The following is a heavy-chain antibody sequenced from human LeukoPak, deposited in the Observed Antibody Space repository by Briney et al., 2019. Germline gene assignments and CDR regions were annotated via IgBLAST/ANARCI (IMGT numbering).Heavy chain of an antibody. CDR1: GFTFDVYA. CDR3: ARGPTSLTGYYTLLDY. V-gene: IGHV3-43*02. CDR2: ISGDGGST. D-gene: IGHD3-9*01. J-gene: IGHJ4*02. Sequence: PGGSLRLSCAPSGFTFDVYAMHWARQPPGKGLEWVSFISGDGGSTYYADSVKGRFTISRDNSKNSLYLQMNSLRTEDTALYYCARGPTSLTGYYTLLDYWGQGTLVTVSS.